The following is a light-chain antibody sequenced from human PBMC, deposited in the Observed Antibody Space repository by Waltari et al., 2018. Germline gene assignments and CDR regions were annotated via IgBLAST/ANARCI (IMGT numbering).Light chain of an antibody. CDR1: KLGDKY. J-gene: IGLJ3*02. V-gene: IGLV3-1*01. Sequence: SFELIQPPSESVSPGQTASVSCSGGKLGDKYVYWYQQKPGQSPMLVMFQDNKRPSGIPERFSGSNSGNTATLTISETQAIDEADYYCQAWDSNVAVFGRGTKVTVL. CDR2: QDN. CDR3: QAWDSNVAV.